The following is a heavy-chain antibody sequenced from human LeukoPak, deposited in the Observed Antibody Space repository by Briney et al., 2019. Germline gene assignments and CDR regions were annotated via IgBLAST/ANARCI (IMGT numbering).Heavy chain of an antibody. J-gene: IGHJ5*02. D-gene: IGHD2-15*01. CDR1: GYSFTTYW. Sequence: GESLKIPCKGSGYSFTTYWIGWVRQMPGKGLEWMGIIYPGDSDTKYSPSFQGQVTISADKSISTAYLQWSSLKASDTAIYYCARQEYCSGGSCYTWFDPWGQGTLVIVSS. CDR3: ARQEYCSGGSCYTWFDP. V-gene: IGHV5-51*01. CDR2: IYPGDSDT.